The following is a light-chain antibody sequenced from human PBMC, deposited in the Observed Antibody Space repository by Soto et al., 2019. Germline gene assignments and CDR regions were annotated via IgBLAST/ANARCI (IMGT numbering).Light chain of an antibody. CDR2: EVS. J-gene: IGLJ1*01. V-gene: IGLV2-14*01. CDR1: SSDIGGYNY. CDR3: SSYRSTTTFGF. Sequence: QSVLTQPASVSGSPGQSITISCTGTSSDIGGYNYVSWYQQHPGKAPKVVIYEVSNRPLGVSNRFSASKSGNTASLIISGLQADDEADYFCSSYRSTTTFGFFGTGTKLTVL.